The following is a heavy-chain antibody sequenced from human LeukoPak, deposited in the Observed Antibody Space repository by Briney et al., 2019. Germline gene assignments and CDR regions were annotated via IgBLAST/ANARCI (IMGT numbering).Heavy chain of an antibody. D-gene: IGHD6-19*01. CDR3: AKDLSRAVAADWFDP. J-gene: IGHJ5*02. CDR1: GFTFSNYD. V-gene: IGHV3-23*01. Sequence: GGSLRLSCAASGFTFSNYDMSWVRQAPGKGVEWVSSISDSGGSTYYADSVKGRFTISRDNSKNTLYLQMTNLRAADTAVYYCAKDLSRAVAADWFDPWDQGSLVTVSS. CDR2: ISDSGGST.